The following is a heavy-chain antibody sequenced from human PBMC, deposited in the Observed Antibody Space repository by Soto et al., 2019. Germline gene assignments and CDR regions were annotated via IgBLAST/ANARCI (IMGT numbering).Heavy chain of an antibody. CDR1: GFTFSSYW. CDR3: ARDPNIVATMGSIYYYYGMDV. V-gene: IGHV3-7*01. Sequence: WGSLRLSCAASGFTFSSYWMSWVRQAPGKGLEWVANIKQDGSEKYYVDSVKGRFTISRDNTKNSLYLQMNSLRAEDTAVYYCARDPNIVATMGSIYYYYGMDVWGQGTTVT. D-gene: IGHD5-12*01. J-gene: IGHJ6*02. CDR2: IKQDGSEK.